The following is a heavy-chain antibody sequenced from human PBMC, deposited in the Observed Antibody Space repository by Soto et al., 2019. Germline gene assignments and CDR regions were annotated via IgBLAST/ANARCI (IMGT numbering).Heavy chain of an antibody. V-gene: IGHV4-31*03. CDR3: ARTIIGSGYSHDNWFDP. J-gene: IGHJ5*02. D-gene: IGHD3-22*01. CDR1: GGSISSGGYY. CDR2: IYDSGST. Sequence: QVQLQESGPGLVKPSQTLSLTCTVSGGSISSGGYYWSWIRQHPGKGLEWIGYIYDSGSTYYNPSLKSRVTRSVDTSKNPFSLKLSSVTAADTAVYYCARTIIGSGYSHDNWFDPWGQGTLVTVSS.